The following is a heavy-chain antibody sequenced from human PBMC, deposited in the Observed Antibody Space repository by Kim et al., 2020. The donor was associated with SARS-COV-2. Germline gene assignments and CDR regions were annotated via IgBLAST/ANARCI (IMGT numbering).Heavy chain of an antibody. CDR1: GYSFASYW. CDR2: IYPGDSDT. V-gene: IGHV5-51*01. CDR3: VTTRYSSSWSPDYGLDV. D-gene: IGHD6-13*01. Sequence: GESLKISCKSSGYSFASYWIGWVRQMPGKGLEWMGFIYPGDSDTRYSPSFQGQVTISADKSIGTAYLQWSSLKDSDTAMYYCVTTRYSSSWSPDYGLDVWGQGTTVTVSS. J-gene: IGHJ6*02.